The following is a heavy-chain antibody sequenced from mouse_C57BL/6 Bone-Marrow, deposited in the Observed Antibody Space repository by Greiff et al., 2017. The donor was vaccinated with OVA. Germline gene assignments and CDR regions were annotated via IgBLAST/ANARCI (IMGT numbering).Heavy chain of an antibody. V-gene: IGHV1-26*01. CDR1: GYTFTDYY. Sequence: VQLQQSGPELVKPGASVKISCKASGYTFTDYYMNWVKQSHGKSLEWIGDINPNNGGTSYNQKFKGKATLTVDKSSSTAYMELRSLTSEDSAVYYCARGYYYGSSLYYFDYWGQGTTLTVSS. J-gene: IGHJ2*01. CDR3: ARGYYYGSSLYYFDY. D-gene: IGHD1-1*01. CDR2: INPNNGGT.